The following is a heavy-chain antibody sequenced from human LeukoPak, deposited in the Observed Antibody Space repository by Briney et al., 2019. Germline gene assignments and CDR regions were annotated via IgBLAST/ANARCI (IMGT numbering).Heavy chain of an antibody. D-gene: IGHD6-19*01. J-gene: IGHJ6*02. Sequence: ASVKVSCKASGYTFTSYYMHWVRQAPGQGLEWMGIINPSGGSTSYARKFQGRVTMTRDTSTSTVYMELSSLRSEDTAVYYCARDPRGAVAGTRNGMDVWGQGTTVTVSS. CDR1: GYTFTSYY. V-gene: IGHV1-46*01. CDR3: ARDPRGAVAGTRNGMDV. CDR2: INPSGGST.